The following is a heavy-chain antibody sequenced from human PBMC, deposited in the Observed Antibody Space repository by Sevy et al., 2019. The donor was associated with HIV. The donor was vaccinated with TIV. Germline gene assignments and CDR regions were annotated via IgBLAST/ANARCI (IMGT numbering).Heavy chain of an antibody. J-gene: IGHJ4*02. V-gene: IGHV3-33*06. CDR3: AKQISYQGYFDY. D-gene: IGHD3-16*02. CDR1: GFTFSSYG. CDR2: KWFNGSNK. Sequence: GGSLRLSCAASGFTFSSYGMHWVRQAPGKGLEWVALKWFNGSNKYYADSVKGRFTIYRDNSKNTLSLQMNSLRAEDTAVYYCAKQISYQGYFDYWGQGTLVTVSS.